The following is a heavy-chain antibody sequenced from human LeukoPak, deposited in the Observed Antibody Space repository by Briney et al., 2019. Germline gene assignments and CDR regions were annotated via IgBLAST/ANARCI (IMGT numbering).Heavy chain of an antibody. V-gene: IGHV1-2*02. D-gene: IGHD5-12*01. CDR1: GYTFNNYY. CDR2: INPDSGDT. J-gene: IGHJ5*02. Sequence: ASVKVSCKASGYTFNNYYIHWVRQAPGQGLEWMGWINPDSGDTNYAQKFQGRGTMTRDTSINTMYMELSRLTYDDTATFYCTREARAGNWFAPWGQGTLLTVS. CDR3: TREARAGNWFAP.